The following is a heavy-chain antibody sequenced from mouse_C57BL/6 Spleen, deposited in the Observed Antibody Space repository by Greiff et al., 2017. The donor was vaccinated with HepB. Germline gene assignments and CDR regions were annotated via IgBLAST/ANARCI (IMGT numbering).Heavy chain of an antibody. D-gene: IGHD2-4*01. V-gene: IGHV5-17*01. J-gene: IGHJ4*01. CDR3: ASWDYDVYYAMDY. CDR2: ISSGSSTI. Sequence: EVMVVESGGGLVKPGGSLKLSCAASGFTFSDYGMHWVRQAPEKGLEWVAYISSGSSTIYYADTVKGRFTISRDNAKNTLFLQMTSLRSEDTAMYYCASWDYDVYYAMDYWGQGTSVTVSS. CDR1: GFTFSDYG.